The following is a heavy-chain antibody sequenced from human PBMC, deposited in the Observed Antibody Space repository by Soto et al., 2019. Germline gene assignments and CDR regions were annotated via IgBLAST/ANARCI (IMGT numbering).Heavy chain of an antibody. J-gene: IGHJ6*02. V-gene: IGHV1-69*06. Sequence: QVQLVQSGAEVKKPGSSVKVSCKASGGTFSSYAISWVRQAPGQGLEWMGGIIPIFGTANYAQKFQGRVTITADKSTSTAYMELSSLRSEDTAVYYCARKYCSSTSCYGYYYYYGMDVWDQGTTVTVSS. CDR1: GGTFSSYA. D-gene: IGHD2-2*01. CDR3: ARKYCSSTSCYGYYYYYGMDV. CDR2: IIPIFGTA.